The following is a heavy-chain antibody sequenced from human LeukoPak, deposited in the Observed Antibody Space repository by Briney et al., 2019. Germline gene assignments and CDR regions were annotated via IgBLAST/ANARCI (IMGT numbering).Heavy chain of an antibody. D-gene: IGHD1-26*01. J-gene: IGHJ4*02. CDR1: GFTVSSNY. CDR3: LNSGLYHFDN. CDR2: IYSGGYT. Sequence: PGGSLRLSCAASGFTVSSNYMSWVRQAPGKGLEWVSVIYSGGYTHYADSVKGRFTISRDNSKNTLYLQMNSLRAEDTAVHYCLNSGLYHFDNWGQGTLVTVSS. V-gene: IGHV3-66*01.